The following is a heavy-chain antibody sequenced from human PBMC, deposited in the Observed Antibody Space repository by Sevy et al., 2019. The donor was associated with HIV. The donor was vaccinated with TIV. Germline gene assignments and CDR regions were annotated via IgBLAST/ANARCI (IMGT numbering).Heavy chain of an antibody. Sequence: GGSLRLSCAAYGFTFSNAWMSWVRQAPGKGLEWVGRIKSKTDGGTTDYAAPVKGRFTISRDDSKNTLYLQMNSLKTEDTAVYYCTTDDNVSSGWLGYFDYWGQGTLVTVSS. D-gene: IGHD6-19*01. CDR3: TTDDNVSSGWLGYFDY. V-gene: IGHV3-15*01. CDR2: IKSKTDGGTT. CDR1: GFTFSNAW. J-gene: IGHJ4*02.